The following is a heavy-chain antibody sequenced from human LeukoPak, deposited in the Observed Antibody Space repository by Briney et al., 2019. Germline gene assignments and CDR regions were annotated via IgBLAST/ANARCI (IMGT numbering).Heavy chain of an antibody. V-gene: IGHV1-8*01. D-gene: IGHD3-3*01. CDR1: GYTFTSYD. CDR3: ARYYDFWSGLEINYGMDV. CDR2: MNPNSGKT. Sequence: GASVTVSCTASGYTFTSYDINWVRQANGQGLEWMGWMNPNSGKTGYAQKFQGRVTMTRNTSISTADMELSSLRSEDTAVYYCARYYDFWSGLEINYGMDVWGQGTTVTVSS. J-gene: IGHJ6*02.